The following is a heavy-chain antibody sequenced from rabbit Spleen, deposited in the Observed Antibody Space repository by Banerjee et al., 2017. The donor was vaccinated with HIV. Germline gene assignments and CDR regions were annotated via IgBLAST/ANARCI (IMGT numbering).Heavy chain of an antibody. Sequence: QEQLVESGGGLVNPEGSLTLSCKASGFSFSDRDVMCWVRQAPGKGLEWIACIDSGSTGYTYYATWATGRFTCSKTSSTTVTLQMTSLTAADTATYFCARDTGTSFSTYGMDLWGQGTLVTVS. D-gene: IGHD8-1*01. V-gene: IGHV1S45*01. CDR3: ARDTGTSFSTYGMDL. J-gene: IGHJ6*01. CDR1: GFSFSDRDV. CDR2: IDSGSTGYT.